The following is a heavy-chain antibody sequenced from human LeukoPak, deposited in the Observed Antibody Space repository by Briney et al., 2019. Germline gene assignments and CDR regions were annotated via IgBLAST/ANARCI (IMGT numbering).Heavy chain of an antibody. J-gene: IGHJ6*02. Sequence: SVKVSCKASGGTFISYAISWVRQPPGQGLEWMGWIIPILGIANYALNFQGTVTITTDKSTNTAYMEPSSLKSEDPAVYYCASYYGSGSVYYYYYGMDVWGQGTTVTVSS. V-gene: IGHV1-69*10. CDR1: GGTFISYA. CDR2: IIPILGIA. CDR3: ASYYGSGSVYYYYYGMDV. D-gene: IGHD3-10*01.